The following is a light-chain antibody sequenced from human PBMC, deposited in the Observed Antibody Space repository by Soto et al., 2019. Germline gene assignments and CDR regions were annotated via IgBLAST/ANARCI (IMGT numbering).Light chain of an antibody. CDR1: SSDVGTYTL. CDR3: SSYSGPTTFYV. CDR2: EVN. J-gene: IGLJ1*01. V-gene: IGLV2-23*02. Sequence: QSALTQPASVSGSPGQSITISCTGTSSDVGTYTLVSWYQHHPGKAPKLVIYEVNKRPAGVSKRFSGPKSGDTASLTISGLQAEDEADYYCSSYSGPTTFYVFGTGTKLTVL.